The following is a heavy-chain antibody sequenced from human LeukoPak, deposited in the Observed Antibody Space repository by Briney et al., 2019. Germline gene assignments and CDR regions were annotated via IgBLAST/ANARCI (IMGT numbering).Heavy chain of an antibody. Sequence: GGSLRLSCAASGFTFSNFAMSWARQAPGKGPEWVSIITDSGVSTLYADSLSGRFTISRDNSKNTLYLQMKNLRAADTATYYCAKMTDARGRYGSGSHWGQGTLVAVSS. D-gene: IGHD3-10*01. CDR2: ITDSGVST. V-gene: IGHV3-23*01. J-gene: IGHJ4*01. CDR3: AKMTDARGRYGSGSH. CDR1: GFTFSNFA.